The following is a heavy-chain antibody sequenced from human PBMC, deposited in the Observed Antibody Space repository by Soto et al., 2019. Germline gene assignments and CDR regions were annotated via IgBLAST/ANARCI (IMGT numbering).Heavy chain of an antibody. J-gene: IGHJ3*02. CDR2: VEYSGST. V-gene: IGHV4-59*01. Sequence: SETLSLTCTVSGGSISTYYWSWIRQPPGKGLEWIGYVEYSGSTNYNPSHKSRVTISVDTSKNQFSLRLRSVTVADTAVYYCARGRRYSGRHDAFDIWGQGTMVT. CDR1: GGSISTYY. D-gene: IGHD1-26*01. CDR3: ARGRRYSGRHDAFDI.